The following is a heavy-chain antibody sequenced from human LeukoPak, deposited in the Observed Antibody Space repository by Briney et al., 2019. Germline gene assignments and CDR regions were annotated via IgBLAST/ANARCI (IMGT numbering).Heavy chain of an antibody. CDR3: ANPAHYYDNTGYSY. J-gene: IGHJ4*02. CDR2: ISGSGGNT. CDR1: GFTFRSYA. V-gene: IGHV3-23*01. Sequence: GGSLRLSCEASGFTFRSYAMSWVRQAPGKGLEWVSAISGSISGSGGNTYYADSVKGRFTISRDNSKSTLYLQMNSLRAEDTAVYYCANPAHYYDNTGYSYWGQGTLVTVSS. D-gene: IGHD3-22*01.